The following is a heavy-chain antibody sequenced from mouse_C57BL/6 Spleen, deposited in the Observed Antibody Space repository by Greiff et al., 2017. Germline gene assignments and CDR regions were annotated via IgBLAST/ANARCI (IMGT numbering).Heavy chain of an antibody. J-gene: IGHJ2*01. CDR1: GFTFSSYA. CDR2: ISSGGDYI. Sequence: EVKLMESGEGLVKPGGSLKLSCAASGFTFSSYAMSWVRQTPEQRLAWVAYISSGGDYIYYADTVKGRFTISRDNARNTLYLQLISLKSEDTAMYYCTRGDYGSSYYCDYWGQGTTLTVSS. CDR3: TRGDYGSSYYCDY. D-gene: IGHD1-1*01. V-gene: IGHV5-9-1*02.